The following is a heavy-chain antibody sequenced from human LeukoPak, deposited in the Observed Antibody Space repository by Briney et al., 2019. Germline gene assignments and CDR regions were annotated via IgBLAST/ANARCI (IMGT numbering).Heavy chain of an antibody. Sequence: ASVKVSCKASGYTFTSYGISWVRQAPGQGLEWMGWISAYNGNTNYAQKLQGRVTMTTDTSTSTAYMELRSLRSDDTAVYYCARDLEGYYYGMDVWAKGPRSPSP. CDR1: GYTFTSYG. CDR3: ARDLEGYYYGMDV. CDR2: ISAYNGNT. D-gene: IGHD5-24*01. J-gene: IGHJ6*02. V-gene: IGHV1-18*01.